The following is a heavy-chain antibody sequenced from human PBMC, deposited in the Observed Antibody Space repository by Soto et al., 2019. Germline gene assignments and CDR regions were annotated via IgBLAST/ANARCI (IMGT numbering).Heavy chain of an antibody. V-gene: IGHV1-18*04. Sequence: ASVKVSCKASGYTFTSYGISWVRQAPGQGLEWMGWISAYNGNTNYAQKFQGRVTMTRDTSISTAYMELSRLRSDDTAVYYCAIVVFWSGYVYAFYIWGQGKKVTVS. D-gene: IGHD3-3*01. J-gene: IGHJ3*02. CDR1: GYTFTSYG. CDR2: ISAYNGNT. CDR3: AIVVFWSGYVYAFYI.